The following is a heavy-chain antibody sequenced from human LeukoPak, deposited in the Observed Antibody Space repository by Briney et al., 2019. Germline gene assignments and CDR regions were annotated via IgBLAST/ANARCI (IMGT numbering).Heavy chain of an antibody. CDR3: ARDGYYYNGMDV. CDR2: IKQDGSEK. Sequence: GGSLRLSCAASGFTFSNYWMHWVRQAPGKGLEWVANIKQDGSEKYYVDSVKGRFTISRDNAKNSLYLQMNSLRAEDTAVYYCARDGYYYNGMDVWGQGTTVTVSS. V-gene: IGHV3-7*01. CDR1: GFTFSNYW. J-gene: IGHJ6*02.